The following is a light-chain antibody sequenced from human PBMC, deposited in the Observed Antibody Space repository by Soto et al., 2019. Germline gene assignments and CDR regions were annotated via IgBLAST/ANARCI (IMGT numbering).Light chain of an antibody. J-gene: IGLJ3*02. CDR3: SSYTSSTTLGV. CDR1: NSDVGGYDY. Sequence: QSALTQPASVSGSPGQSITISCTGTNSDVGGYDYVSWYQQHPGKAPKLMIYEVGHRPSGVSNRFSGSRSGNTASLTISGLQAEDEADYYCSSYTSSTTLGVFGGGTKVTVL. V-gene: IGLV2-14*01. CDR2: EVG.